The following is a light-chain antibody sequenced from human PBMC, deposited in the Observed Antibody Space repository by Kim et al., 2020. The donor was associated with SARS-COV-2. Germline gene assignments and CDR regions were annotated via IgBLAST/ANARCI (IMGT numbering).Light chain of an antibody. CDR3: QSHDGSPWV. V-gene: IGLV6-57*01. CDR1: SGSIASTS. J-gene: IGLJ3*02. Sequence: GTTLTISCTRSSGSIASTSVQWYQQRPGSSPTIVIYEDNRRPSGVPDRFSASIDSSSASASLTISGLKAEDEADYYCQSHDGSPWVFGGGTQLTVL. CDR2: EDN.